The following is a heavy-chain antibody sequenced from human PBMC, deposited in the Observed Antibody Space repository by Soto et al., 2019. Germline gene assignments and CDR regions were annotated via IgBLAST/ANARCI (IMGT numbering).Heavy chain of an antibody. J-gene: IGHJ6*02. V-gene: IGHV1-46*01. CDR1: GYTFTSYY. CDR3: AREGGFGESRYYYYGMDV. CDR2: INPSGGST. D-gene: IGHD3-10*01. Sequence: QVQLVQSGAEVKKPGASVKVSCKASGYTFTSYYMHWVRQAPGQGLEWMGIINPSGGSTSYAQKFQGRVTMTRDTSTSTVYMELSSLRSEDTAVYYCAREGGFGESRYYYYGMDVWGQGTTVTVSS.